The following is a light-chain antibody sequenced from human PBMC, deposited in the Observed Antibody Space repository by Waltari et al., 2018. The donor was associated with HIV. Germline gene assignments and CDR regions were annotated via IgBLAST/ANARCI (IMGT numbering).Light chain of an antibody. Sequence: QSALTQPASVSGSPGQSLTLSCTGTSSDVGGHNYVSSYQQHPGKAPKLLIYEVSNRPSGVSNRFSGSKSGNTASMTISGLQAEDEADYYCNSYRSSTTPCVFGTGTKVTVL. CDR3: NSYRSSTTPCV. CDR2: EVS. J-gene: IGLJ1*01. V-gene: IGLV2-14*01. CDR1: SSDVGGHNY.